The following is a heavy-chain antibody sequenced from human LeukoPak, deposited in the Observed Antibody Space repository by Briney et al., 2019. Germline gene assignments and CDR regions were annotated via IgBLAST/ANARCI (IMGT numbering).Heavy chain of an antibody. CDR1: GFTFSSYG. J-gene: IGHJ4*02. D-gene: IGHD2-2*01. CDR3: AKILADCSSTSCPEVDY. V-gene: IGHV3-30*02. CDR2: IWYDGSNK. Sequence: GGSLRLSCAASGFTFSSYGMHWVRQAPGKGLEWVAVIWYDGSNKYYADSVKGRFTISRDNSKNTLYLQMNSLRAEDTAVYYCAKILADCSSTSCPEVDYWGQGTLVTVSS.